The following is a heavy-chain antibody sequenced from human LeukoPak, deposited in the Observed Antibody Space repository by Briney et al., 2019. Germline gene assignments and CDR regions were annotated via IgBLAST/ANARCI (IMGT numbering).Heavy chain of an antibody. D-gene: IGHD3-22*01. CDR2: ISSSSSYI. CDR1: GFTFRTYW. CDR3: ASLGGMYYYDSSGYIVY. J-gene: IGHJ4*02. V-gene: IGHV3-21*01. Sequence: TGGSLRLSCAVSGFTFRTYWMSWVRQAPGKGLEWVSSISSSSSYIYYADSVKGRFTISRDNAKNSLYLQMNSLRAEDTAVYYCASLGGMYYYDSSGYIVYWGQGTLVTVSS.